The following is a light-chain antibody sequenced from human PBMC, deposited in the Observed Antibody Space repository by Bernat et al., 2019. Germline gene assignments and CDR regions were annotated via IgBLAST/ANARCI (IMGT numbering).Light chain of an antibody. Sequence: DIQLTQSPPFLSASVGDRVTITCRASQVIGIYLDWYQQKPGKAPKLLIYGVSTLQTGVPSRFSGSGSGTEFTLTINNLQPEDFATFYCQHLNNFPITFGQGTRLEIK. CDR3: QHLNNFPIT. CDR2: GVS. J-gene: IGKJ5*01. V-gene: IGKV1-9*01. CDR1: QVIGIY.